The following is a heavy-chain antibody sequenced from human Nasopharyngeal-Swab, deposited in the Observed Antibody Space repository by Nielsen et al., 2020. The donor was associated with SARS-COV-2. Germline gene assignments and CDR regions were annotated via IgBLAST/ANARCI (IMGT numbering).Heavy chain of an antibody. CDR1: GFTFSSYE. Sequence: GGSLRLSCAASGFTFSSYEMNWVRQAPGKGLEWVSYISSSGSTIYYADSVKGRFTISRDNAKNSLYLQMNSLRAEDTAVYYCAKEATIFGVVMGYWGQGTLVTVSS. CDR2: ISSSGSTI. V-gene: IGHV3-48*03. D-gene: IGHD3-3*01. J-gene: IGHJ4*02. CDR3: AKEATIFGVVMGY.